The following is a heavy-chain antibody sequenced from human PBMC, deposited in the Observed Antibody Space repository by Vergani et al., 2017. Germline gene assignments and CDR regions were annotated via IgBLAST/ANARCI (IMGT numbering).Heavy chain of an antibody. J-gene: IGHJ4*02. CDR3: ARDRRYCSGGSCYSGY. V-gene: IGHV3-21*01. CDR2: ISSSSSYI. Sequence: EVQLVESGGGLVKPGGSLRLSCAASGFTFSSYSMNWVRQAPGKGLEWVSSISSSSSYIYYADSVKGRFTISRDNAKNSLYLQMNSLRAEDTAVYYCARDRRYCSGGSCYSGYWGQGTLVTVSS. D-gene: IGHD2-15*01. CDR1: GFTFSSYS.